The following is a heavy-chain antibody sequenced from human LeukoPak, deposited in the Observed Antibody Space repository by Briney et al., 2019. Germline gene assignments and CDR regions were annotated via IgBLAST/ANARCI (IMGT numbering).Heavy chain of an antibody. V-gene: IGHV3-21*01. CDR3: ARDTDYGDYVVRFFDY. CDR2: ISSSSSYI. D-gene: IGHD4-17*01. J-gene: IGHJ4*02. Sequence: KSGGSLRLSCAASGFTFSSYSMNWVRQAPGKGLEWVSSISSSSSYIYYADLVKGRFTISRDNAKNSLYLQMNSLRAEDTAVYYCARDTDYGDYVVRFFDYWGQGTLVTVSS. CDR1: GFTFSSYS.